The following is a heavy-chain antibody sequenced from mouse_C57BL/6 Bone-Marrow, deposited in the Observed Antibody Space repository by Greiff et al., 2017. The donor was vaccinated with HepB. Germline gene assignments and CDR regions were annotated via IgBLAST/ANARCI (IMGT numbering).Heavy chain of an antibody. CDR1: GYTFTSYG. CDR2: IYPRSGNT. J-gene: IGHJ3*01. CDR3: ARSYGFAY. D-gene: IGHD2-14*01. Sequence: VQGVESGAELARPGASVKLSCKASGYTFTSYGISWVKQRTGQGLEWIGEIYPRSGNTYYNEKFKGKATLTADKSSSTAYMELRSLTSEDSAVYFCARSYGFAYWGQGTLVTVSA. V-gene: IGHV1-81*01.